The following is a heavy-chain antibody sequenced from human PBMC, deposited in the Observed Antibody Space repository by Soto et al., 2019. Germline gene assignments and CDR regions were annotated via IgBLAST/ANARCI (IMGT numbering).Heavy chain of an antibody. CDR1: GYTFTDYY. J-gene: IGHJ4*02. V-gene: IGHV1-2*02. CDR3: ARRKGDYYDSSGYHYYFDY. Sequence: QVQLVQSGAAVKKPGASVKVSCKASGYTFTDYYVHWVRQAPGQGLEWMGWINPNSGGTKSAQKFQCRVNMTRDTSISTAYMELSRLRSDDTAVYYCARRKGDYYDSSGYHYYFDYWGQGTLVTVSS. CDR2: INPNSGGT. D-gene: IGHD3-22*01.